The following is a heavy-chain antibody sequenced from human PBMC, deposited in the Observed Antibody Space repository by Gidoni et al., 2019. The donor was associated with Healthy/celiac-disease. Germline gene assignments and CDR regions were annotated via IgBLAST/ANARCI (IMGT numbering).Heavy chain of an antibody. V-gene: IGHV4-59*01. CDR1: VGSISSYY. D-gene: IGHD2-2*01. Sequence: VQLQEPAPALLMPSETPSSLCTVSVGSISSYYWSCIRQPPGRGLGWIGYIYYSGSTNYNPSLKSRVTMSVDTSKNQYSLKLSSVTAANTAVYYCARDQPSTEYFDYWGQGTMVTVSS. CDR3: ARDQPSTEYFDY. J-gene: IGHJ4*02. CDR2: IYYSGST.